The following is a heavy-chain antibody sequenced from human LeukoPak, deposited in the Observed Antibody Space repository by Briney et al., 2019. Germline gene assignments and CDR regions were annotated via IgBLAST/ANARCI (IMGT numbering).Heavy chain of an antibody. V-gene: IGHV1-69*04. CDR1: GGTFSSYA. CDR3: ARGRPVVGTLDY. Sequence: SVKVSCKASGGTFSSYAISWVRQAPGQGLEWMGRIIPILGIANYAQKFQGRVTITADKSTSTAYMELSSLRSEDTAVYYCARGRPVVGTLDYWGQGTLVTVSS. D-gene: IGHD6-19*01. J-gene: IGHJ4*02. CDR2: IIPILGIA.